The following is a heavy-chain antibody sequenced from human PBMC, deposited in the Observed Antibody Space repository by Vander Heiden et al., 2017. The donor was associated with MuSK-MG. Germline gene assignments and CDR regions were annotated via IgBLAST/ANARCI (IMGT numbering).Heavy chain of an antibody. CDR2: VSFDGSNK. CDR1: GLSFSIYG. D-gene: IGHD1-1*01. J-gene: IGHJ4*02. CDR3: AKDLGQAGKFDY. V-gene: IGHV3-30*18. Sequence: QVQLVESGGGVVQPGRSMRLSCAASGLSFSIYGMQWVRQGPGKGLEWVGLVSFDGSNKYYADSVKGRFTISRDNSKNTLYLQMNSLGAEDTAVYYCAKDLGQAGKFDYWGQGTLVTVSS.